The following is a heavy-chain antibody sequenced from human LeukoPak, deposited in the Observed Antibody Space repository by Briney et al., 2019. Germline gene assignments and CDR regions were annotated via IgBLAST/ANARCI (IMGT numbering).Heavy chain of an antibody. Sequence: SETLSLTCTVSGASLISYYWNWIRQPPGKGLEWISYIYYNGSPNYNPSLKSRVTISVDTSQNQFSLKLSSVTAADTAVYYCARGGRGSPFDYWGQGTLVTVSS. J-gene: IGHJ4*02. D-gene: IGHD3-10*01. CDR2: IYYNGSP. CDR3: ARGGRGSPFDY. CDR1: GASLISYY. V-gene: IGHV4-59*01.